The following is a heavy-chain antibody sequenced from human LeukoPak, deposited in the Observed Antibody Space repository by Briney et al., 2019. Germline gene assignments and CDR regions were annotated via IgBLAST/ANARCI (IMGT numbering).Heavy chain of an antibody. V-gene: IGHV3-21*01. CDR3: ARARITGITRDFDY. D-gene: IGHD1-7*01. J-gene: IGHJ4*02. CDR2: ISSSSSYI. CDR1: GFTFSSYS. Sequence: PGGSLRLSCAASGFTFSSYSMNWVRQAPGKGLEWVSSISSSSSYIYYADSLKGRFTISRDNAKNSLYLQMNSLRAEDTAVYYCARARITGITRDFDYWGQGTLVTVSS.